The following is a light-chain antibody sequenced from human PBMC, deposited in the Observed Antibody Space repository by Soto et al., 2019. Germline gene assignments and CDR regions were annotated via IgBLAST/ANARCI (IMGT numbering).Light chain of an antibody. CDR1: QSINSY. V-gene: IGKV1-39*01. Sequence: DIQMTQSPSSLSASVEDRVTITCRASQSINSYLNWYQQKPGKDPKLLIYAASSLQSGVPSRFSGSGSRTDFTLTISSLQPEDFETYYCQQTYSTLFTFGPGTKVYI. CDR2: AAS. J-gene: IGKJ3*01. CDR3: QQTYSTLFT.